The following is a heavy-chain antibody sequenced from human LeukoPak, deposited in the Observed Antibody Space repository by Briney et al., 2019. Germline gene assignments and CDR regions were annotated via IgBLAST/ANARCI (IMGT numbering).Heavy chain of an antibody. D-gene: IGHD6-13*01. CDR3: ARAIRSSSWYQGSYYYYYMDV. CDR1: GFTFSSYS. J-gene: IGHJ6*03. CDR2: ISSSSSTI. V-gene: IGHV3-48*01. Sequence: GGSLRLSCAASGFTFSSYSMNWVRQAPGKGLEWVSYISSSSSTIYYADSVKGRFTISRDNSKNTLYLQMNSLRAEDTAVYYCARAIRSSSWYQGSYYYYYMDVWGKGTTVTVSS.